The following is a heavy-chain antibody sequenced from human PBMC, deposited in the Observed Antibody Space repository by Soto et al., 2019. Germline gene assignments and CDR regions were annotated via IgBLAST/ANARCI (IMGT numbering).Heavy chain of an antibody. CDR2: IYYSGST. D-gene: IGHD6-6*01. V-gene: IGHV4-59*08. CDR1: GGSISSYY. J-gene: IGHJ5*02. CDR3: ARHAFSGRFIAFRGSSSGKGPGWFDP. Sequence: QVQLQESGPGLVKPSETLSLTCTVSGGSISSYYWSWIRQPPGKGLEWLGYIYYSGSTNYNPSLKSRVTISVDTSKNQFSLKLSSVTAADTAVYYCARHAFSGRFIAFRGSSSGKGPGWFDPWGQGTLVTVSS.